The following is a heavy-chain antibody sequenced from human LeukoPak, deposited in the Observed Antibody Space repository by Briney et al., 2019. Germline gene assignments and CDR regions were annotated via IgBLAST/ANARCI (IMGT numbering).Heavy chain of an antibody. CDR2: ISGSGGST. Sequence: GGSLRLSCAASGFTFSSYAMSWVRQAPGKGLEWVSAISGSGGSTYYADSVKGRFTISRDNSKNTLYLQMNSLRAEDTAVYYCASANPYCSGGSCYRPYYYYYYYMDVWGKGTTVTVSS. V-gene: IGHV3-23*01. CDR1: GFTFSSYA. J-gene: IGHJ6*03. CDR3: ASANPYCSGGSCYRPYYYYYYYMDV. D-gene: IGHD2-15*01.